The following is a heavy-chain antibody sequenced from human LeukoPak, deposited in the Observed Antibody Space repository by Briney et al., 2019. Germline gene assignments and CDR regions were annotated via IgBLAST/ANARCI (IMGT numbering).Heavy chain of an antibody. CDR3: ARGETYYYDSSGYNGAFDI. V-gene: IGHV3-30-3*01. J-gene: IGHJ3*02. CDR1: GFTFSSYA. Sequence: PGGSLRLSCAVSGFTFSSYAMHWVRQAPGKGLEWVAVISYDGSNKYYADSVKGRFTISRDNSKNTLYLQMNSLRAEDTAVYYCARGETYYYDSSGYNGAFDIWGQGTMVTVSS. D-gene: IGHD3-22*01. CDR2: ISYDGSNK.